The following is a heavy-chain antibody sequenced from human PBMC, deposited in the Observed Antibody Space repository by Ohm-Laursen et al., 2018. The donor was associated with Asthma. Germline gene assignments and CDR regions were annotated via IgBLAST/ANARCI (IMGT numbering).Heavy chain of an antibody. Sequence: SLRLSCTASGFTFSSYGMHWVRQAPGKGLEWVAVISYDGSNKYYADSVKGRFTISRDNSKNTLYLQMNSLRAEDTAVYYCAKEGGGVEYNWNFYYYYGMDVWGQGTTVTVSS. D-gene: IGHD1-20*01. CDR3: AKEGGGVEYNWNFYYYYGMDV. V-gene: IGHV3-30*18. CDR1: GFTFSSYG. CDR2: ISYDGSNK. J-gene: IGHJ6*02.